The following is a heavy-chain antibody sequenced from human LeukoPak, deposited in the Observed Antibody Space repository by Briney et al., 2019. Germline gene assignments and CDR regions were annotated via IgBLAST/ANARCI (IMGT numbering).Heavy chain of an antibody. J-gene: IGHJ4*02. CDR2: IWYDGSNK. CDR3: ARDRRGYCSSTSCYTFGY. Sequence: PGGSLRLSCAASGFTFSSYGMHWVRQAPGKGLEGVAVIWYDGSNKYYADSVKGRFTISRDNSKNTLYLQMNSLRAEDTAVYYCARDRRGYCSSTSCYTFGYWGQGTLVTVSS. V-gene: IGHV3-33*01. CDR1: GFTFSSYG. D-gene: IGHD2-2*02.